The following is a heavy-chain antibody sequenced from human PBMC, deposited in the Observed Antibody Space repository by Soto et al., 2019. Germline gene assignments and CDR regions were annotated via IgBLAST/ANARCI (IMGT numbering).Heavy chain of an antibody. J-gene: IGHJ4*02. CDR1: GGSFSGYY. CDR2: IKHSGST. V-gene: IGHV4-34*01. D-gene: IGHD3-22*01. Sequence: SETLSLTCAVYGGSFSGYYWSWIRQPPGKGLEWIGEIKHSGSTNYNPSLKSRVTIPVDTSKNQFSLKLSSVTAADTAVYYCARVHYYDSSGKNLYYFDYWGQGTLVTVSS. CDR3: ARVHYYDSSGKNLYYFDY.